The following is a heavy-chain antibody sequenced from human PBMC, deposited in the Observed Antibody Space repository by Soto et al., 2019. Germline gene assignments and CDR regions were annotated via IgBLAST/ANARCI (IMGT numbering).Heavy chain of an antibody. Sequence: PXVSLRLSCSASGFTFISSSLKSVRQAPGNGLEWVSSISSSSSYIYYADSVKRRFTISRDNAKNSLYLQMNSLRAEDKAVYYCARAGLGAQYYDSSGYYYYYYGMDVWGQGTTVTVSS. J-gene: IGHJ6*02. CDR2: ISSSSSYI. CDR1: GFTFISSS. D-gene: IGHD3-22*01. CDR3: ARAGLGAQYYDSSGYYYYYYGMDV. V-gene: IGHV3-21*04.